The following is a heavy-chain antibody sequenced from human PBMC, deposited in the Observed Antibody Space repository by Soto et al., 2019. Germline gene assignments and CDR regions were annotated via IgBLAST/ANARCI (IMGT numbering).Heavy chain of an antibody. CDR3: ARGGWTTYYSPFFDY. CDR1: GFSLSSNGVG. CDR2: IYWDDDK. Sequence: QITLKESGPTLVNPTQPLTLTCTFSGFSLSSNGVGVGWIRQPPGKALEWLALIYWDDDKRYSPSLKSRLTITKDTSKNQVVLTLTKLDTVDTATYYCARGGWTTYYSPFFDYWGQGTLVTVSS. V-gene: IGHV2-5*02. J-gene: IGHJ4*02. D-gene: IGHD3-10*01.